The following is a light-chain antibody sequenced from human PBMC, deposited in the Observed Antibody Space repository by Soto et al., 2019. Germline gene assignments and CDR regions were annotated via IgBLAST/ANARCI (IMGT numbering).Light chain of an antibody. V-gene: IGKV3-11*01. J-gene: IGKJ1*01. CDR3: QQRSSSPWT. Sequence: EILLTQSPATLSLSPGERATLSCRASQSVRSSLAWYQQKPGQAPRLLIYDASTRATGIPGSFSGSGSGTDFTLTISNLEPEDFAVYYCQQRSSSPWTFGQGAKVEIK. CDR2: DAS. CDR1: QSVRSS.